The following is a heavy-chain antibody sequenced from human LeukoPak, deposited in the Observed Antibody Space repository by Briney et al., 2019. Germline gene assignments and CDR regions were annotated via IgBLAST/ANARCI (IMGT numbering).Heavy chain of an antibody. CDR3: ARGIYSSSWYDYFDY. V-gene: IGHV4-34*01. D-gene: IGHD6-13*01. J-gene: IGHJ4*02. CDR2: INHSGST. Sequence: SETLSLTCAVYGGSFSGYYWSWIRQPPGKGLEWIGEINHSGSTNYNPSLKSRVTISVDTSKNQFSLKLSSVTAADTAVYYYARGIYSSSWYDYFDYWGQGTLVTVSS. CDR1: GGSFSGYY.